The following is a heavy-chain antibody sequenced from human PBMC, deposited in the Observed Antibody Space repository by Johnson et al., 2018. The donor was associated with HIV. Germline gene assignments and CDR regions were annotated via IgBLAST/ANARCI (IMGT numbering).Heavy chain of an antibody. V-gene: IGHV3-7*01. CDR2: IKQDGSEK. CDR3: ARDTVVTPPHDAFDI. J-gene: IGHJ3*02. D-gene: IGHD4-23*01. Sequence: VQLVESGGGLVQPGGSLRLSCTASGFTFSRYWMTWVRQAPGKGLEWVANIKQDGSEKYYVDSVKGRFTISRDNAKNSLYLQMNSLRAEDTAVYYCARDTVVTPPHDAFDIWGQGTMVTVSS. CDR1: GFTFSRYW.